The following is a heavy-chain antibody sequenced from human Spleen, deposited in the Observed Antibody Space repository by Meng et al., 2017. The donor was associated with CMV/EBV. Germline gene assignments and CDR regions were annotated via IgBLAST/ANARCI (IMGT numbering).Heavy chain of an antibody. J-gene: IGHJ4*02. CDR3: ARGQDIVATRGLEY. Sequence: SVKVSCKAFGGTLSSYGISWVRQAPGQGLEWMGGIIPILNIVNNAQKFQGRVTISADKSTDTVYMELRSLRSEDTAVYYCARGQDIVATRGLEYWGQGTLVTVSS. D-gene: IGHD5-12*01. V-gene: IGHV1-69*10. CDR1: GGTLSSYG. CDR2: IIPILNIV.